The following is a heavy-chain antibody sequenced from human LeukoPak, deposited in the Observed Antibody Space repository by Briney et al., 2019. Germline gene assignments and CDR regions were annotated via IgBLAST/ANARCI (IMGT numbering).Heavy chain of an antibody. Sequence: SETLSLTCTVSGGSVSSGSYYWSWIRPPPGKGLEWIAYIHYSGSTNYNPSLKSRVTISVDTSKNQFSLKLRSVTAADTAVYYCAREGNGPAYYHFYYMDIWGKGTTVTVSS. J-gene: IGHJ6*03. V-gene: IGHV4-61*01. CDR2: IHYSGST. CDR1: GGSVSSGSYY. CDR3: AREGNGPAYYHFYYMDI. D-gene: IGHD1-1*01.